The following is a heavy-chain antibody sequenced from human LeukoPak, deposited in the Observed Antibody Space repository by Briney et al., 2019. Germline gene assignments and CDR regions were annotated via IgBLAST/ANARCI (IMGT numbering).Heavy chain of an antibody. D-gene: IGHD3-10*01. CDR2: ISGSGGST. V-gene: IGHV3-23*01. CDR1: GFTFSSYA. J-gene: IGHJ4*02. Sequence: GGSLRLSCAASGFTFSSYAMSWVRQAPGKGLEWVSAISGSGGSTYYADSVKGRFTISRDNSKNTLYLQMNSLRAEDTAVYYCAKVRITMVRGARAPDDYWGQGTLVTVSS. CDR3: AKVRITMVRGARAPDDY.